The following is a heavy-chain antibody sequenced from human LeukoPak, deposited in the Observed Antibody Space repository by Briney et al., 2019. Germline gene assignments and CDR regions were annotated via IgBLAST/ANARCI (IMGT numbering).Heavy chain of an antibody. Sequence: GGSLRLSCAASGFTFSSFWMGWVRQAPGKGLEWVPSISSSSSYIYYADSVKGRFTISRDNAKNSLYLQMNSLRAEDTAVYYCAREYDILTGYYPLDYWGQGTLVTVSS. D-gene: IGHD3-9*01. CDR2: ISSSSSYI. CDR3: AREYDILTGYYPLDY. V-gene: IGHV3-21*01. J-gene: IGHJ4*02. CDR1: GFTFSSFW.